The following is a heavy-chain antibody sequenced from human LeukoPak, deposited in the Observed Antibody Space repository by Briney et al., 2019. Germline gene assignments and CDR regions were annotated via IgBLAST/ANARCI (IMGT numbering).Heavy chain of an antibody. J-gene: IGHJ4*02. V-gene: IGHV3-23*01. Sequence: GGSLRLSCEGSAFIFSGHWMNWVRQTPGKGLEWVSTIRNSGGRTYYADSVKGRFTISRDDSKNTPYLQMNSLRAEDTAIYYCAKDMIVLGFASDFDYWGQGTLVTVSS. CDR3: AKDMIVLGFASDFDY. CDR2: IRNSGGRT. D-gene: IGHD3-22*01. CDR1: AFIFSGHW.